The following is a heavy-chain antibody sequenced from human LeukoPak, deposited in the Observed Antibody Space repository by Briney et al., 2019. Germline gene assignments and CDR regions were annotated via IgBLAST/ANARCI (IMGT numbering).Heavy chain of an antibody. Sequence: GGSLRLSCAASGFTFDTYNFSWVRQAPGKGLEWVSAISGSGGSTYYADSVKGRFTISRDNSKNTLYLQMNSLRAEDTAVYYCARRPYYYDSLDYWGQGTLVTVSS. CDR1: GFTFDTYN. D-gene: IGHD3-22*01. CDR2: ISGSGGST. J-gene: IGHJ4*02. V-gene: IGHV3-23*01. CDR3: ARRPYYYDSLDY.